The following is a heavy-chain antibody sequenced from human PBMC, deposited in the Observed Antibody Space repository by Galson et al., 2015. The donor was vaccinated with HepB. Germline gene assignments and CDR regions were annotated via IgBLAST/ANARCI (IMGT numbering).Heavy chain of an antibody. Sequence: SETLSLTCTVSGGSISSYYWSWIRQPPGKGLEWIGYIYYSGSTNYNPPLKSRVTISVDTSKNQFSLKLSSVTAADTAVYYCARVGGQAFDIWGQGTMVTVSS. CDR2: IYYSGST. J-gene: IGHJ3*02. D-gene: IGHD1-26*01. V-gene: IGHV4-59*08. CDR1: GGSISSYY. CDR3: ARVGGQAFDI.